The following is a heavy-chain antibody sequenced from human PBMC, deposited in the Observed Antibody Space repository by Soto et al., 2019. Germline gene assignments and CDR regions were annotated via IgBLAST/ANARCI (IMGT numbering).Heavy chain of an antibody. CDR1: GFTFSGYT. Sequence: QVQLVESGGDVVQPGRSLRLSCAASGFTFSGYTMHWVRQAPGKGLEWVAGISFDGSNKYYADSVKDRFTISRDNSKQMMYVQMNSVRTEDMAMYCCGRDRRSGDGYDLGFDYWGQGTLVTVSS. V-gene: IGHV3-30*03. J-gene: IGHJ4*02. D-gene: IGHD5-12*01. CDR2: ISFDGSNK. CDR3: GRDRRSGDGYDLGFDY.